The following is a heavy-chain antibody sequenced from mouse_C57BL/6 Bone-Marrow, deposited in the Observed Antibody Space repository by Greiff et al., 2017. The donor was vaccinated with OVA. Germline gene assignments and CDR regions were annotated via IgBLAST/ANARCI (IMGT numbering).Heavy chain of an antibody. CDR2: IDPSDSYT. Sequence: QVQLQQPGAELVKPGASVKLSCKASGYTFTSYWMQWVKQRPGQGLEWIGEIDPSDSYTNYNQKFKGKATLTVDTSSSTAYIQLSSLTSEDSAVYYCARWGSYEAYWGQGTLVTVSA. V-gene: IGHV1-50*01. CDR1: GYTFTSYW. J-gene: IGHJ3*01. CDR3: ARWGSYEAY. D-gene: IGHD1-1*02.